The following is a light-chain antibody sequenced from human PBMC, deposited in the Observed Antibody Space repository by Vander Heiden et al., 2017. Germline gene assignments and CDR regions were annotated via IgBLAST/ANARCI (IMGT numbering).Light chain of an antibody. CDR3: TSYTSRNTEV. CDR2: EVS. CDR1: SSDVGGYND. J-gene: IGLJ3*02. V-gene: IGLV2-14*01. Sequence: QSPLTHPASVSRSPGPSITISCTGTSSDVGGYNDVSCYQQPPGTPPKLMCYEVSNRPSGVSNRFAASKSGTTALPTISGLQAEDDAYYYCTSYTSRNTEVFGGGTKLTVL.